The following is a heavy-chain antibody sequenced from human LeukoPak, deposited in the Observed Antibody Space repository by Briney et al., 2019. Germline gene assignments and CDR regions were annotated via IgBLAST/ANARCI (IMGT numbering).Heavy chain of an antibody. CDR3: ARHYYDSSGLAYYFDN. Sequence: PSETLSLTCTVSGGSVSSISSYWGWIRQPPGKGLEWIGRIRYSGRTYYNPSLQSRVSMSVDTSKNRFSLRLSSVTAADTAVYSCARHYYDSSGLAYYFDNWGQGTLVTVSS. V-gene: IGHV4-39*01. J-gene: IGHJ4*02. CDR2: IRYSGRT. CDR1: GGSVSSISSY. D-gene: IGHD3-22*01.